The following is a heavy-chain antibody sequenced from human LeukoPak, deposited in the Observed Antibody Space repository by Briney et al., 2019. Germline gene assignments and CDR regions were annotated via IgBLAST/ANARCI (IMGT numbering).Heavy chain of an antibody. J-gene: IGHJ4*02. CDR1: GFTFSSYA. D-gene: IGHD3-16*01. Sequence: GGSLRLSCAASGFTFSSYAMSWVRQAPGKGLEWVSAITNSGGTTYYAGSVKGRFTISRDNSKNTLYLQMNSLRAEDTAVYYCAKDPPGQLWLFDYWGQGTLVTVSS. CDR2: ITNSGGTT. V-gene: IGHV3-23*01. CDR3: AKDPPGQLWLFDY.